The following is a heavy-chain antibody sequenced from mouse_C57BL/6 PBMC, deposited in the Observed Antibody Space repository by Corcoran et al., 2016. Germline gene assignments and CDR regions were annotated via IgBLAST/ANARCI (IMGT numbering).Heavy chain of an antibody. CDR3: ARDGSSPY. J-gene: IGHJ2*01. V-gene: IGHV1-80*01. D-gene: IGHD1-1*01. CDR2: IYPGDGDT. CDR1: GYAFSSYW. Sequence: QVQLQQSGAELVKPGASVKISCKASGYAFSSYWMNWLKQRPGKGLEWIGQIYPGDGDTNYNGKFKGKATLTADKSSSTAYMQLSSLTSEDSAVYFCARDGSSPYWGQGTTLTVSS.